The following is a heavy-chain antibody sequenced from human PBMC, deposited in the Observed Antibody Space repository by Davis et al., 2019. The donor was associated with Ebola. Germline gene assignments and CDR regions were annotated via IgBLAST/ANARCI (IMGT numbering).Heavy chain of an antibody. CDR2: VSGSGDST. Sequence: PGGSLRLSCAASGFTFTSDAMSWVRQAPGKGPEWVLIVSGSGDSTYYADSVKGRFTISRDNSKNTLYLQMNSLRVEDTAVYYCASRHVGYWGQGTLVTVSS. J-gene: IGHJ4*02. CDR1: GFTFTSDA. D-gene: IGHD1-26*01. V-gene: IGHV3-23*01. CDR3: ASRHVGY.